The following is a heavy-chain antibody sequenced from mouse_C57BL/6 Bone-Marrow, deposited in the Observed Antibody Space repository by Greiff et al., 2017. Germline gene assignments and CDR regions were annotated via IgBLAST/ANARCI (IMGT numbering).Heavy chain of an antibody. CDR3: AHYDYDGVFDY. Sequence: QVQLQQPGAELVRPGTSVKLSCKASGYTFTSYWMHWVKQRPGQGLEWIGVIDPSDSYTNYNQKFKGKATLTVDTSSSTAYMQLRSLTSEDSAVYYCAHYDYDGVFDYWGQGTTLTVSS. V-gene: IGHV1-59*01. D-gene: IGHD2-4*01. J-gene: IGHJ2*01. CDR2: IDPSDSYT. CDR1: GYTFTSYW.